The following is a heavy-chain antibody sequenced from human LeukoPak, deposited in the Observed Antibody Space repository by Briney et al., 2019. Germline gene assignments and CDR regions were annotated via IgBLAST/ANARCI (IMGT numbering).Heavy chain of an antibody. D-gene: IGHD3-10*01. CDR2: IYYSGST. V-gene: IGHV4-31*03. CDR3: ARDAMVRGVPLYYYGMDA. Sequence: SETLSLTCTVSGGSISSGGYYWSWIRQHPGKGLEWIGYIYYSGSTYYNPSLKSRVTISVDTSKNQFPLKLSSVTAADTAVYYCARDAMVRGVPLYYYGMDAWGKGTTVTVSS. CDR1: GGSISSGGYY. J-gene: IGHJ6*04.